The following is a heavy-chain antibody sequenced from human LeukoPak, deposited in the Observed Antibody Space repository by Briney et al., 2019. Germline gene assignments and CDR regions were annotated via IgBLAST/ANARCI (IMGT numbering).Heavy chain of an antibody. CDR2: IKQDGSEK. CDR1: GFTFSSYW. CDR3: AKGGGYSLGIANNNYFDY. D-gene: IGHD5-18*01. V-gene: IGHV3-7*03. Sequence: GGSLRLSCAASGFTFSSYWMSWVRQAPGKGLEWVANIKQDGSEKYYVDSVKGRFTISRDNAKNSLYLQMNSLRAEDTAVYYCAKGGGYSLGIANNNYFDYWGQGTLVTVSS. J-gene: IGHJ4*02.